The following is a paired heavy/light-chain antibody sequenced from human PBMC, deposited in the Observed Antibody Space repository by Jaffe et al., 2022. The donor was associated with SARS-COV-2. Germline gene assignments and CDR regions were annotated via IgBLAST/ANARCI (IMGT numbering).Light chain of an antibody. Sequence: QSVLTQPPSVSGAPGQRVTISCTGSSSNIGAGYDVHWYQQLPGTAPKLLIYGNSNRPSGVPDRFSGSKSGTSASLAITGLQAEDEADYYCQSYDSSLSGEGYVFGTGTKVTVL. J-gene: IGLJ1*01. V-gene: IGLV1-40*01. CDR2: GNS. CDR3: QSYDSSLSGEGYV. CDR1: SSNIGAGYD.
Heavy chain of an antibody. CDR3: ASWAGVVVAPRGIQLWLRREDYYYGMDV. D-gene: IGHD5-18*01. CDR1: GFTFSSYS. V-gene: IGHV3-48*02. Sequence: EVQLVESGGGLVQPGGSLRLSCAASGFTFSSYSMNWVRQAPGKGLEWVSYISSSSSTIYYADSVKGRFTISRDNAKNSLYLQMNSLRDEDTAVYYCASWAGVVVAPRGIQLWLRREDYYYGMDVWGQGTTVTVSS. CDR2: ISSSSSTI. J-gene: IGHJ6*02.